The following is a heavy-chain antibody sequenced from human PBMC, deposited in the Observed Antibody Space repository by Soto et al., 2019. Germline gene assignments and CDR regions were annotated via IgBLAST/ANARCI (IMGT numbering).Heavy chain of an antibody. CDR1: NFSVLTSIYY. CDR2: VYYTGTT. J-gene: IGHJ4*02. D-gene: IGHD2-2*01. CDR3: ARNWNLALVPAAYFDS. Sequence: SETLSLTCTVSNFSVLTSIYYWAWIRQPPGKGLEWVGTVYYTGTTYYNPSLQSRVTISIDTSKNQFSLHLNSLTAADTAVYYCARNWNLALVPAAYFDSWGQGTLVTVSS. V-gene: IGHV4-39*01.